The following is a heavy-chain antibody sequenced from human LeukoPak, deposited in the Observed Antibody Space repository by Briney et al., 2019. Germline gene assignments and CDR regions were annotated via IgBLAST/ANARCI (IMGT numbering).Heavy chain of an antibody. CDR2: IIPIFGTA. CDR1: GGTFSSYA. J-gene: IGHJ4*02. D-gene: IGHD2-2*02. V-gene: IGHV1-69*13. Sequence: ASVKASCKASGGTFSSYAISWVRQAPGQGLEWMGGIIPIFGTANYAQKFQGRVTITADESTSTAYMELSSLRSEDTAVYYCARGTLGYCSSTSCYIPDDYWGQGTLVTVSS. CDR3: ARGTLGYCSSTSCYIPDDY.